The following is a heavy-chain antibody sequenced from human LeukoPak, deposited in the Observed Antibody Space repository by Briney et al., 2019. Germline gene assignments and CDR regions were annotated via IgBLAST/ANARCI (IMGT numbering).Heavy chain of an antibody. Sequence: PSETLSLTCTVSGGSISSGDYYWSWIRQPPGKGLEWIGYIYYSGSTYYNPSLKSRVTISVDTSKNQFSLKLSSVPAADTAVYYCARDVWFGELPPSYFDYWGQGTLVTVSS. V-gene: IGHV4-30-4*01. CDR3: ARDVWFGELPPSYFDY. CDR2: IYYSGST. D-gene: IGHD3-10*01. J-gene: IGHJ4*02. CDR1: GGSISSGDYY.